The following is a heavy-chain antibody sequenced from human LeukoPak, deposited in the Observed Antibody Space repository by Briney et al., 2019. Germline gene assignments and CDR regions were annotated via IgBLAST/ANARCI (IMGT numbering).Heavy chain of an antibody. V-gene: IGHV4-34*01. Sequence: SETLSLTCTVSGGSISSYYWSWIRQPPGKGLEWIGEINHSGSTNYNPSLKSRVTISVDTSKNQFSLKLSSVTAADTAVYYCARAAITMVRGDSYYFDYWGQGTLVTVSS. CDR1: GGSISSYY. D-gene: IGHD3-10*01. J-gene: IGHJ4*02. CDR3: ARAAITMVRGDSYYFDY. CDR2: INHSGST.